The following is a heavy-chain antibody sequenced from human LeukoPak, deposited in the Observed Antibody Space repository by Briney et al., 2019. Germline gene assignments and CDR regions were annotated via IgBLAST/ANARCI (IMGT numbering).Heavy chain of an antibody. CDR3: AKDRDSYGYYPYYFDY. CDR2: IRYDGSNK. Sequence: PGGSLRLSCPASGFTFSSYAMHWVRQAPGKGLEWAAFIRYDGSNKYYSDSVKGRFTISRDNSKNTLYLQMNSLRAEDTAVYYCAKDRDSYGYYPYYFDYWGQGTLVTVSS. CDR1: GFTFSSYA. J-gene: IGHJ4*02. V-gene: IGHV3-30*02. D-gene: IGHD3-22*01.